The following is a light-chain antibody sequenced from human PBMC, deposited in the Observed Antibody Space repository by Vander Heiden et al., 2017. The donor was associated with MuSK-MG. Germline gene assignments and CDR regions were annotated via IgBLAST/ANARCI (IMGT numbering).Light chain of an antibody. CDR1: QSVSSY. V-gene: IGKV3-11*01. CDR3: QLRSYWPPWT. CDR2: DAY. Sequence: EIVLTQSPATLSLSPGERATLSCRASQSVSSYLAWYQQKPGQAPRLLIYDAYNRATGIPARFSGSGCGTDFTLTISSLEPEDFAVYYCQLRSYWPPWTFGQGTKVEIK. J-gene: IGKJ1*01.